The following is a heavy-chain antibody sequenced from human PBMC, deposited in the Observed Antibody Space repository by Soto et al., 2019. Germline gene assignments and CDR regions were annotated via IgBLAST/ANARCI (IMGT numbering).Heavy chain of an antibody. Sequence: EVQLVESGGGLVQPGGSLRLSCAASGFTCSSYAMHWVRQAPGKGLEYVSVITSNGGNTDYASFVKGRFTISRDNSKNTLYLQMGSLRAEDMAVYYCARRIPFGYGMHVWCPGTTVTISS. CDR1: GFTCSSYA. J-gene: IGHJ6*02. CDR2: ITSNGGNT. CDR3: ARRIPFGYGMHV. V-gene: IGHV3-64*01. D-gene: IGHD2-21*01.